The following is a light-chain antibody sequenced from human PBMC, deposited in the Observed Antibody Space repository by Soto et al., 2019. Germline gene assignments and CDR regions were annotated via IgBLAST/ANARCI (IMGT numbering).Light chain of an antibody. V-gene: IGKV1-12*01. J-gene: IGKJ1*01. CDR1: QGISSW. Sequence: DLQMTQSPSSVSAFVGDRVNITCRASQGISSWLAWYQQKPGKTPEVLIYDASTLQTGVPSRFSASGSGTHFTLTISSLQPEDFATYFCQQTYTFPRTFGQGTKVEIK. CDR3: QQTYTFPRT. CDR2: DAS.